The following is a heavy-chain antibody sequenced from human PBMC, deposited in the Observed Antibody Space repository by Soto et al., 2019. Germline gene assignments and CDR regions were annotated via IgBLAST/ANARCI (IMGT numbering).Heavy chain of an antibody. J-gene: IGHJ4*02. CDR2: MNPSSGKT. CDR3: STWGRDGWYTGFF. CDR1: GYTFTDYD. Sequence: QVQLVQSGAEVKTTGASVKVSCKASGYTFTDYDINWVRQAPGQGLEWVGRMNPSSGKTDYAQNFQARVTMTRDTSISTAYLELSNLGYEDTAVFYCSTWGRDGWYTGFFWGQGTLVTVAS. D-gene: IGHD6-19*01. V-gene: IGHV1-8*01.